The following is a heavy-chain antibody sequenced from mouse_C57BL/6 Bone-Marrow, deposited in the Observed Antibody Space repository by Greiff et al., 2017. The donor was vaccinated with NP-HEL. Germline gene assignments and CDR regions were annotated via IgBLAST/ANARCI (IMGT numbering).Heavy chain of an antibody. J-gene: IGHJ2*01. CDR1: GFNIKDDY. Sequence: DVQLQESGAELVRPGASVKLSCTASGFNIKDDYMHWVKQRPEQGLEWIGWIDPENGDTEYASKFQGKATITADTSSNTAYLQLSSLTSEDTAVYYCTPAYYFDYWGQGTTLTVSS. V-gene: IGHV14-4*01. CDR2: IDPENGDT. CDR3: TPAYYFDY.